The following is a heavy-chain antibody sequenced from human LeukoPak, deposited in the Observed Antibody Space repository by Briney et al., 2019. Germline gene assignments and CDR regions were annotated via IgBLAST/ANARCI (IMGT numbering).Heavy chain of an antibody. J-gene: IGHJ6*04. D-gene: IGHD2-15*01. CDR3: ARAYCSGGSCYGNCYYGMDV. CDR1: GYTFTGYY. CDR2: INPNSGGT. V-gene: IGHV1-2*04. Sequence: GASVKVSCKASGYTFTGYYMHWVRQAPGQGLEWMGWINPNSGGTNYAQKFQGWVTMTRDTSISTAYMELSRLRSDDTAVYYCARAYCSGGSCYGNCYYGMDVWGKGTTVTVSS.